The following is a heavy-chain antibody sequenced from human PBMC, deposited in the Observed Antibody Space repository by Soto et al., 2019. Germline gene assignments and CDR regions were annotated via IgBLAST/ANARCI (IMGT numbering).Heavy chain of an antibody. CDR3: ASRTENYGGNAIEGY. D-gene: IGHD4-17*01. J-gene: IGHJ4*02. V-gene: IGHV1-69*02. CDR1: GGTFSSYT. CDR2: IIPILGIA. Sequence: QVQLVQSGAEVKKPGSSVKVSCKASGGTFSSYTISWVRQAPGQGLEWMGRIIPILGIANYAQKFQGRVTISADKSTSTAYMELSSLRAEDTAVYYCASRTENYGGNAIEGYWGQGTLVTVSS.